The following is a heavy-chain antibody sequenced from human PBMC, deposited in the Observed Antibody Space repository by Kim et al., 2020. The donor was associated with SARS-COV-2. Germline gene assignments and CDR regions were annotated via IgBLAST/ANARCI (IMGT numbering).Heavy chain of an antibody. D-gene: IGHD3-10*01. CDR1: GYTFISYA. CDR3: GRAHYSNLLHY. V-gene: IGHV1-3*01. J-gene: IGHJ4*02. Sequence: ASVKVSCKASGYTFISYAIHWVRQAPGQRLEWMGWINAGNGNTKYSQKFQGRVTITSDTSASTAYMELSSLRSEDTAVYYCGRAHYSNLLHYWGQGTLVTVSS. CDR2: INAGNGNT.